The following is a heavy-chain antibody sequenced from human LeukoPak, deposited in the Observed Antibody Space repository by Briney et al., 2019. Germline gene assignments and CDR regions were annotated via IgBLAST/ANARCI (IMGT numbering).Heavy chain of an antibody. CDR3: AKEGSGWYYLDY. CDR1: GFSFASYD. V-gene: IGHV3-30*02. CDR2: IESDGSKE. Sequence: GGSLRLSCVASGFSFASYDIHWVRQAPGKGLEWVTFIESDGSKEYYADSVKGRFTISRDNSMNTVNVQMNSLRPEDTAVHYCAKEGSGWYYLDYWGQGTVVTVSA. J-gene: IGHJ4*02. D-gene: IGHD6-19*01.